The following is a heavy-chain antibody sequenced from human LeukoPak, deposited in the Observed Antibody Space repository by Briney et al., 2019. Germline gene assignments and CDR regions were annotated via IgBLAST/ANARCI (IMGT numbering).Heavy chain of an antibody. CDR2: IKQDGSEK. Sequence: GGSLRLSCAACEFSFTTYWMRWVRQAPGRGLEWVANIKQDGSEKYYVDSVKGRFTLSRDNAKNSLYLQMNSLRAEDTAVYYCACDISGHLDYWGQGTLVTVSS. CDR3: ACDISGHLDY. V-gene: IGHV3-7*01. CDR1: EFSFTTYW. J-gene: IGHJ4*02. D-gene: IGHD3-9*01.